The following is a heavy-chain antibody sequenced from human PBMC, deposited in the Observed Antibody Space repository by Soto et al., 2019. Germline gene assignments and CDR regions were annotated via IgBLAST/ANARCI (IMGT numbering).Heavy chain of an antibody. CDR2: IKSKTDGGTT. CDR1: GFTFSNAW. D-gene: IGHD2-2*01. Sequence: GYLRLSCAASGFTFSNAWMNWVRQAPGKGLEWVGRIKSKTDGGTTDYAAPVKGRFTISRDDSKNTLYLQMNSLKTEDTAVYYCTTEVDIVVVPSAAWFGPWGQGTLVTVSS. CDR3: TTEVDIVVVPSAAWFGP. V-gene: IGHV3-15*07. J-gene: IGHJ5*02.